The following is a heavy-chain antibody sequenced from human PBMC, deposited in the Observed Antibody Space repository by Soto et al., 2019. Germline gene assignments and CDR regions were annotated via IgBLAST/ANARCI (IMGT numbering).Heavy chain of an antibody. Sequence: ASVKVSCKASGYTFTTYAMHWVRQAPGQRLEWMGWINAGNGNTKYSQKFQGRVTITRDTSASTAYMDLSSLRSEDTAVYYCASTIAAAGTNPLDYWGQGTLVTVSS. D-gene: IGHD6-13*01. CDR1: GYTFTTYA. V-gene: IGHV1-3*01. CDR2: INAGNGNT. CDR3: ASTIAAAGTNPLDY. J-gene: IGHJ4*02.